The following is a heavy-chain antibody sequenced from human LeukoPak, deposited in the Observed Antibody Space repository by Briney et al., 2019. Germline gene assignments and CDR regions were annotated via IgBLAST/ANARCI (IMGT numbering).Heavy chain of an antibody. CDR2: INPNSGGT. Sequence: ASVKVSCKASGYTFTSYILHWVRQAPGQGLEWMGWINPNSGGTTYAQNFQGRVTMTRDTSISTAYMELSSLKSDDTAVYYCARDDYSGSYRPFDYWGQGTLVTVSS. D-gene: IGHD1-26*01. V-gene: IGHV1-2*02. J-gene: IGHJ4*02. CDR1: GYTFTSYI. CDR3: ARDDYSGSYRPFDY.